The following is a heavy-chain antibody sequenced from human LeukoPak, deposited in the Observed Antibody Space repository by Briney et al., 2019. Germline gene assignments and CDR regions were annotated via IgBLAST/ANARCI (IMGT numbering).Heavy chain of an antibody. CDR2: INPNSGGT. V-gene: IGHV1-2*04. Sequence: GASVKVSCKASGYTFTGYYMHWVRQAPGQGLEWMGWINPNSGGTNYAQKFQGWVTMTRDTSISTAYMELSRLRSDDTAVYYCARAGGYYYDSSGYYQHWGQGTLVTVSS. J-gene: IGHJ4*02. CDR1: GYTFTGYY. CDR3: ARAGGYYYDSSGYYQH. D-gene: IGHD3-22*01.